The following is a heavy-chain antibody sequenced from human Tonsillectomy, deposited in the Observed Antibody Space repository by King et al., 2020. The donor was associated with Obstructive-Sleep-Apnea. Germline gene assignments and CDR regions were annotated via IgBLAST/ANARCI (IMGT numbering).Heavy chain of an antibody. Sequence: MTWVRQAPGKGLEWFGRIKSKADGGTTDYAAPVQGRFTISRDDSKNTLSLQMNSLKTEDTAVYYCTTETPLVRFLEWQCFVHWCRGTLVTFSS. CDR3: TTETPLVRFLEWQCFVH. D-gene: IGHD3-3*01. V-gene: IGHV3-15*01. J-gene: IGHJ4*01. CDR2: IKSKADGGTT.